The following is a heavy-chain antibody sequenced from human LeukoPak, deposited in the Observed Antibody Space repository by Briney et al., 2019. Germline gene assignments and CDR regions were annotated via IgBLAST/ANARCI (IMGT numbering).Heavy chain of an antibody. CDR2: IYNSVTT. Sequence: PSETLSLTCTVSGDSISGHYWNWIRQPPGKGLEWIGYIYNSVTTKYNPSLESRVTISVDTSKNQFSLKLTSVTAADTAVYYCARGEDFKSSRFDPWGQGTLVTVSS. CDR1: GDSISGHY. J-gene: IGHJ5*02. CDR3: ARGEDFKSSRFDP. D-gene: IGHD1-26*01. V-gene: IGHV4-59*11.